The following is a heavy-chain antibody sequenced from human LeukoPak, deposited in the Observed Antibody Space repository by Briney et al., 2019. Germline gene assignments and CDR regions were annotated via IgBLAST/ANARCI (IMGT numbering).Heavy chain of an antibody. CDR3: AKDRAGYSSSWYPGY. D-gene: IGHD6-13*01. CDR2: ISYDGSNK. V-gene: IGHV3-30*18. Sequence: PGGSLRLSCAASGFTFSSYGMHWVRQAPGKGLEWVAVISYDGSNKYYADSVKGRFTISRDNSKNTLYLQMNSLRAEDTAVYYCAKDRAGYSSSWYPGYWGQGTLVTVSS. CDR1: GFTFSSYG. J-gene: IGHJ4*02.